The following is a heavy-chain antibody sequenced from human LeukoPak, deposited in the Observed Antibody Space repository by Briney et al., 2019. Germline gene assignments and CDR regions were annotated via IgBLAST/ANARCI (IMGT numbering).Heavy chain of an antibody. Sequence: GGSLTLSCSASGFSHSIYRFIWVRQAPGKGLEWVSSINTASSYLYSADSLKGQFTISRDHAKNSVYLQMDGLRAEDSAVYDCARVRKNTDSSGFFYYYDYWGQGTLVTVSS. CDR1: GFSHSIYR. J-gene: IGHJ4*02. CDR2: INTASSYL. CDR3: ARVRKNTDSSGFFYYYDY. V-gene: IGHV3-21*06. D-gene: IGHD3-22*01.